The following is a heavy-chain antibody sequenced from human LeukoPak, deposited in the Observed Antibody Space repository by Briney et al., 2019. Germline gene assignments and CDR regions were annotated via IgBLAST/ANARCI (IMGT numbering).Heavy chain of an antibody. D-gene: IGHD3-10*01. V-gene: IGHV4-39*01. Sequence: SETLSLTCTVPGGSISSSTYYWGWIRQPPGKGLEWIGSIYYSGSTYYNPSLKSRVTISVDTSKNQFSLKLSSVTAADTAVYYCARLWVRGPGDVWGQGTTVTVSS. CDR2: IYYSGST. J-gene: IGHJ6*02. CDR1: GGSISSSTYY. CDR3: ARLWVRGPGDV.